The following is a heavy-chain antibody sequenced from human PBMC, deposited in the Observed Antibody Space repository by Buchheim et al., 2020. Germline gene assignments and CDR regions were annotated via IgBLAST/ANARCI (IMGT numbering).Heavy chain of an antibody. CDR1: GFTFSSYS. V-gene: IGHV3-48*04. Sequence: EVQLVESGGGLVQPGGSLRLSCAASGFTFSSYSTNWVRQAPGKGLEWVSYISSSSSTIYYADSVKGRFTISRDNAKNSLYLQMNSLRAEDTAVYYCAREAYYYGSGSHSCMDVWGQGTT. D-gene: IGHD3-10*01. J-gene: IGHJ6*02. CDR3: AREAYYYGSGSHSCMDV. CDR2: ISSSSSTI.